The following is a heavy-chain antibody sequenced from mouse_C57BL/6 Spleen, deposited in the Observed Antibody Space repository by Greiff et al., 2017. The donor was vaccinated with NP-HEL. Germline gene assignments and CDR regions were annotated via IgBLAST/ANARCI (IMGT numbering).Heavy chain of an antibody. CDR2: INPNYGTT. CDR1: GYSFTDYN. CDR3: ARNYGYDGSYAMDY. D-gene: IGHD2-2*01. J-gene: IGHJ4*01. V-gene: IGHV1-39*01. Sequence: VQLQQSGPELVKPGASVKISCKASGYSFTDYNMNWVKQSNGKSLEWIGVINPNYGTTSYNQKFKGKTTLTVDQSSSTAYMQLNSLTSEDSAVYYCARNYGYDGSYAMDYWGQGTSVTVSS.